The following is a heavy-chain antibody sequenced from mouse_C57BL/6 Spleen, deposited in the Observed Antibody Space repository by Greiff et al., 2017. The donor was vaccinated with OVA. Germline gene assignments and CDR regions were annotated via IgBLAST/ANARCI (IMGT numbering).Heavy chain of an antibody. CDR1: GYTFTDYN. CDR2: INPNNGGT. V-gene: IGHV1-22*01. Sequence: EVQLQQSGPELVKPGASVKMSCKASGYTFTDYNMHWVKQSHGKSLEWIGYINPNNGGTSYNQKFKGKATLTVNKSSSTAYMELRSLTSEDSAVYYCASHNWEGYIDVWGTGTTVTVSS. CDR3: ASHNWEGYIDV. J-gene: IGHJ1*03. D-gene: IGHD4-1*01.